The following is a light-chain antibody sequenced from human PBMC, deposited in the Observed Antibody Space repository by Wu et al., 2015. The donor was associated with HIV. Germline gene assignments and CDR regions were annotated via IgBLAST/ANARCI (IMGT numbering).Light chain of an antibody. J-gene: IGKJ1*01. CDR2: GAS. V-gene: IGKV3D-20*02. CDR1: QSVRSDY. CDR3: QHRSDWPT. Sequence: EIVLTQSPGTLSLSPGERATLSCRASQSVRSDYLGWYQQRPGQAPRLLIYGASRRVTGIPDRFSGSGSGTEFTLTISSLEPEDFGVYYCQHRSDWPTFGQGTKVEIQ.